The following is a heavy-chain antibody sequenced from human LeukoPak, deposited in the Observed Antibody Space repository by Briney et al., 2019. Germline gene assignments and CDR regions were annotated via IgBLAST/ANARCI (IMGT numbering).Heavy chain of an antibody. CDR1: GGSFSGYY. D-gene: IGHD3-22*01. CDR3: ARVHDSSGYYYVYGAFDI. CDR2: INHSGST. J-gene: IGHJ3*02. Sequence: SSETLSLTCAVYGGSFSGYYWSWIRQPPGKGLEWIGEINHSGSTNYNPSLKSRVTISVDTSKNQFSLKLSSVTAADTAVYYCARVHDSSGYYYVYGAFDIWGQGTMVTVSS. V-gene: IGHV4-34*01.